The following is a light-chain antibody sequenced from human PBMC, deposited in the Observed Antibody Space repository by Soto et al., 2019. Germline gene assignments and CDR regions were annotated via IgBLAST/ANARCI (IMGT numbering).Light chain of an antibody. J-gene: IGKJ1*01. Sequence: EVVLTQSPATLPLSPGDRATLSCRASQSVNNFLAWYQQKPGQTPRLLIYDASKRATGIPGRFSGSGSGTDFTLTISSLEPEDFAVYYCQQRSNWLWTFGQGTKVDIK. V-gene: IGKV3-11*01. CDR2: DAS. CDR1: QSVNNF. CDR3: QQRSNWLWT.